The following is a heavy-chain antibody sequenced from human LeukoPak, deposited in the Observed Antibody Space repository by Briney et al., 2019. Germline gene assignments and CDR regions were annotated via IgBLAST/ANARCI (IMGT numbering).Heavy chain of an antibody. Sequence: ASVTVSCKASGYTFTMYYIHWVRQAPGQGLEWMGWISAYNGNTNYAQKLQGRVTMTTDTSTSTAYMELRSLRSDDTAVYYCARDLLPYCSSTSCYSNWFDPWGQGTLVTVSS. CDR1: GYTFTMYY. J-gene: IGHJ5*02. CDR3: ARDLLPYCSSTSCYSNWFDP. CDR2: ISAYNGNT. D-gene: IGHD2-2*01. V-gene: IGHV1-18*04.